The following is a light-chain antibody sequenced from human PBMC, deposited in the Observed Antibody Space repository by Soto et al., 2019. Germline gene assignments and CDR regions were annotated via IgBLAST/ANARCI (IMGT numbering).Light chain of an antibody. J-gene: IGLJ1*01. Sequence: QSVLTQPPSASGTPGQRVTISCSGSSSNIGDNTVNWYQQVPGTAPRLLIYSDSQRPSGVPDRFSGSKSGTSASLAISGLQSEDEADYYCAAWDDSQNVHYVFGTGTKLTVL. CDR1: SSNIGDNT. CDR3: AAWDDSQNVHYV. CDR2: SDS. V-gene: IGLV1-44*01.